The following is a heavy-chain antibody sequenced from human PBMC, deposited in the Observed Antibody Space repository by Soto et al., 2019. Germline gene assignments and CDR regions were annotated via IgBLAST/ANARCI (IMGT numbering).Heavy chain of an antibody. D-gene: IGHD2-21*02. CDR2: IWYDGSNK. CDR3: ARSDCTGAYCYSWRFNYGVDV. J-gene: IGHJ6*02. CDR1: GFTFNTYG. Sequence: QVQLVESGGGVVQPGGSLRLSCTTSGFTFNTYGMHWVRQAPGKGLEWVAIIWYDGSNKYYADSVKGRFTISRDNSKSSLYVQMKSLRAEDTALYYCARSDCTGAYCYSWRFNYGVDVWGQGTTVTVSS. V-gene: IGHV3-33*08.